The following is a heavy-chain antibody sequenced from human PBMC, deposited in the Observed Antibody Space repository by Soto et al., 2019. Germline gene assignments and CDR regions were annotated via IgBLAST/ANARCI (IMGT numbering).Heavy chain of an antibody. J-gene: IGHJ4*02. CDR3: ATELSPWEGFDY. V-gene: IGHV3-15*01. CDR1: GFIFSNTW. D-gene: IGHD1-26*01. Sequence: EVQLVESGGGLVKPGGSLRLSCAASGFIFSNTWMNWVRQAPGKGLEWVGRIKIKIDGGTTDYAAPMKGRFTISRDDSKNTLYLQMNSLKSEDTAVYYCATELSPWEGFDYWGQGSLVTVSS. CDR2: IKIKIDGGTT.